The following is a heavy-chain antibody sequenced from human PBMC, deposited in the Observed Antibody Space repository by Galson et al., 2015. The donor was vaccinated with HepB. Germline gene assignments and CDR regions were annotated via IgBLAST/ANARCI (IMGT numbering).Heavy chain of an antibody. Sequence: QSGAEMKKPGESLKISCKGSGYSFTSYWIGWVRQMPGKGLEWMGIIYPGDSDTRYSPSFQGQVTISADKSISTAYLQWSSLKASDTAMYYCARHRGNEHIWGSYRPRGAFDIWGQGTMVTVSS. V-gene: IGHV5-51*01. CDR2: IYPGDSDT. CDR1: GYSFTSYW. J-gene: IGHJ3*02. D-gene: IGHD3-16*02. CDR3: ARHRGNEHIWGSYRPRGAFDI.